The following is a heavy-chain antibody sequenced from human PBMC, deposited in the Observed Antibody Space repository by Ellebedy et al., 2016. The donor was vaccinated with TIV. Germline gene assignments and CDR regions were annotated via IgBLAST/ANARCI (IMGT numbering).Heavy chain of an antibody. Sequence: GGSLRLSCAASRFSFSSYWMSWVRQAPGKGLEWVANINQVGSDKHYVDSVKGRFTISRDNAKNSLFLQMNSLRVEDTALYYCATDGSYGDYRSPTHAFEMWGQGTMVTVSS. V-gene: IGHV3-7*01. J-gene: IGHJ3*02. CDR3: ATDGSYGDYRSPTHAFEM. CDR2: INQVGSDK. CDR1: RFSFSSYW. D-gene: IGHD4-17*01.